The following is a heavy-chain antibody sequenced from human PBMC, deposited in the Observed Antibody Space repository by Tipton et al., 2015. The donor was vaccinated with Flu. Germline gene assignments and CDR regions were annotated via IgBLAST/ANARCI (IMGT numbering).Heavy chain of an antibody. V-gene: IGHV4-39*07. CDR2: INYSGST. CDR3: ARGGQWLARDY. J-gene: IGHJ4*02. D-gene: IGHD6-19*01. CDR1: GGSISSYNYY. Sequence: LRLSCTVSGGSISSYNYYWGWIRQPPGKGPEWIGSINYSGSTYYNPSLKSRVTISVEMSKNQFFLKVSSVTAADTAVYYCARGGQWLARDYWGQGTLVTVSS.